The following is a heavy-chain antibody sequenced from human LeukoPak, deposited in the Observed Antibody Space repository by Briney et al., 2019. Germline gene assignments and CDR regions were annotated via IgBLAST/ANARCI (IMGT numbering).Heavy chain of an antibody. CDR1: GFTFSSYA. J-gene: IGHJ3*02. CDR2: ISGSGGNT. Sequence: GGSLRLSCAASGFTFSSYAMSWVRQAPGKGLEWVSGISGSGGNTYYADSVKGRFTISRDNSKNTLYLQMNSLRAEDTAVYYCAKDYSSSSVYDAFDIWGQGTMVTVSS. CDR3: AKDYSSSSVYDAFDI. V-gene: IGHV3-23*01. D-gene: IGHD6-6*01.